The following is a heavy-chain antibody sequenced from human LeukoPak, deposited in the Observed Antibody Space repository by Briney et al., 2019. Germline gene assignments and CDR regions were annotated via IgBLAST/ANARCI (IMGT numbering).Heavy chain of an antibody. D-gene: IGHD6-6*01. J-gene: IGHJ4*02. Sequence: GASVKVSCKASGYTFTGYYMHWVRQAPGQGLEWMGWINPNSGGTNYAQKFQGRVTMTRDTSISTAYMELSRLRSDDTAVYYCAPGREYSSSLDYFDYWGQGTLVTVSS. CDR3: APGREYSSSLDYFDY. CDR1: GYTFTGYY. V-gene: IGHV1-2*02. CDR2: INPNSGGT.